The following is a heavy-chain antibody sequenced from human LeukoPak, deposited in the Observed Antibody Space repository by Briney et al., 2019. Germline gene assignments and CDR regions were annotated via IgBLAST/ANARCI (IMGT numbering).Heavy chain of an antibody. CDR3: AVGYGGY. CDR1: GVIVSRYW. CDR2: IKEDESEK. J-gene: IGHJ4*02. D-gene: IGHD4-23*01. Sequence: GGSLRLSCAASGVIVSRYWMNWVRQAPGKGLEWVANIKEDESEKHYVDSVKGRFTISRDTAKNSLFLQLTSLRPDDTAVYYCAVGYGGYSGQGILVSVSS. V-gene: IGHV3-7*05.